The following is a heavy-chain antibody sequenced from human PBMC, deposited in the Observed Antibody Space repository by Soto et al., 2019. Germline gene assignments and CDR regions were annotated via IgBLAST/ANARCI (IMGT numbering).Heavy chain of an antibody. D-gene: IGHD3-16*01. CDR3: ARAELMITPSDY. CDR1: GVTFSSYA. V-gene: IGHV3-23*01. Sequence: GGSLRLSCAASGVTFSSYAMNWVRQAPGKGLEWVSGISGSGGSSYYADSVKGRFTMSRDNSKNALYLQMNSLRAEDTAIYYCARAELMITPSDYWGQGTLVTVSS. CDR2: ISGSGGSS. J-gene: IGHJ4*02.